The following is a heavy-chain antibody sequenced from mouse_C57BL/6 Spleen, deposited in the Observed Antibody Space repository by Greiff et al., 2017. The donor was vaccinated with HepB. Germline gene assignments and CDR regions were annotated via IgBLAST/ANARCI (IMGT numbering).Heavy chain of an antibody. Sequence: VQLQQPGAELVMPGASVKLSCKASGYTFTSYWMHWVKQRPGQGLEWIGEIDPSDSYTNYNQKFKGKSTLTVDKSSSTAYMQLSSLTSEDSAVYYCARYRHYYAMDYWGQGTSVTVSS. CDR1: GYTFTSYW. CDR3: ARYRHYYAMDY. CDR2: IDPSDSYT. V-gene: IGHV1-69*01. J-gene: IGHJ4*01.